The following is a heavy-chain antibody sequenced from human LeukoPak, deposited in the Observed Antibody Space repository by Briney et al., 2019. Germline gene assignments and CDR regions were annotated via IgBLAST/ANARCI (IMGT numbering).Heavy chain of an antibody. J-gene: IGHJ4*02. D-gene: IGHD3-10*01. CDR2: IYYSGST. Sequence: SETLSLTCTVSGGPLSSYYWSWIRQPPGKGLEWIGYIYYSGSTNYNPSLKSRVTISVDTSKNQFSLKLSSVTAADTAVYYCARAGVLWFGELLRTPYFDYWGQGTLVTVSS. CDR1: GGPLSSYY. CDR3: ARAGVLWFGELLRTPYFDY. V-gene: IGHV4-59*01.